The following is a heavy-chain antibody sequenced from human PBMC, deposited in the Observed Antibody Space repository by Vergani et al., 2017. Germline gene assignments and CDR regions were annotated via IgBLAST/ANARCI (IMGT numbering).Heavy chain of an antibody. V-gene: IGHV3-7*01. D-gene: IGHD1-26*01. Sequence: EVQLVESGGGLVQPGGSLRVSCAASGFTFSRYWMSWVRQAPGKGLEWVAHIKQDGSEKYYVDSVKGRFTISRDNAENSVYLEMNSLRVEDTAVDYCATMGGATFNRPYNWFDPRGQGTLVTVSS. CDR1: GFTFSRYW. J-gene: IGHJ5*02. CDR3: ATMGGATFNRPYNWFDP. CDR2: IKQDGSEK.